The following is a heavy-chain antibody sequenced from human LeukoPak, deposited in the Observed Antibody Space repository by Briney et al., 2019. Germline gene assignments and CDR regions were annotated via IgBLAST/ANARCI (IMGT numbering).Heavy chain of an antibody. D-gene: IGHD3-10*01. CDR2: IYYSGST. Sequence: PSETLSLTCTVSGGSISSSSYYWGWIRQPPGKGLEWIGSIYYSGSTYYNPSLKSRVTISVDTSKNQFSLKLSSVTAADTAVYYCARLNYYGSGGDWGQGTLVTVSS. CDR1: GGSISSSSYY. V-gene: IGHV4-39*01. CDR3: ARLNYYGSGGD. J-gene: IGHJ4*02.